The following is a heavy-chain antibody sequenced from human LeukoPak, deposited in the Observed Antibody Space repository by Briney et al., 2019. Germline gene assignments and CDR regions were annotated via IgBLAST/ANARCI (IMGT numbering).Heavy chain of an antibody. CDR1: GASFSTYY. CDR3: ARFSGYNNCPG. Sequence: SETLSLTCAVYGASFSTYYWSWIRQPPGKGLEWIGEINHRGKTNYNPSLKSRVTISVDTSKNQFSLNLRSVTAADTAVYYCARFSGYNNCPGWGQGTLVTVSS. J-gene: IGHJ4*02. D-gene: IGHD5-24*01. V-gene: IGHV4-34*01. CDR2: INHRGKT.